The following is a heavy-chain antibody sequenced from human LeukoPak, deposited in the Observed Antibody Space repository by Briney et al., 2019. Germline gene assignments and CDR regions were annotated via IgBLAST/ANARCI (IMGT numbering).Heavy chain of an antibody. D-gene: IGHD4-17*01. V-gene: IGHV4-34*01. CDR3: ARETTVTTGAFDI. J-gene: IGHJ3*02. CDR1: GGSFSGYY. CDR2: INHSGST. Sequence: SETLSLTCAVYGGSFSGYYWSWIRQPPGKGLXXIGEINHSGSTNYNPSLKSRVTISVDTSKNQFSLKLSSVTAADTAVYYCARETTVTTGAFDIWGQGTMVTVSS.